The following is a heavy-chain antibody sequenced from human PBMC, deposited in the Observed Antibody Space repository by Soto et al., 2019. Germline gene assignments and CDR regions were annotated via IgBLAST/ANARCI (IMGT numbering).Heavy chain of an antibody. D-gene: IGHD5-12*01. J-gene: IGHJ5*02. CDR1: GYSFTSYW. V-gene: IGHV5-51*01. CDR2: IYPGDSDT. CDR3: ARQRGYSGYDQRWFDP. Sequence: EVQLVQSGAEVKKPGESLKISCKGSGYSFTSYWIGWVRQMPGKGLEWMGIIYPGDSDTRYSPSFQGQVTISADKSISTAYLQWSSLKASDTAMYYCARQRGYSGYDQRWFDPWGQGTLVTVSS.